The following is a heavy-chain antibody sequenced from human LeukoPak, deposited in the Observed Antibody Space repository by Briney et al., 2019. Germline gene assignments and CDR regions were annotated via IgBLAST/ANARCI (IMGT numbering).Heavy chain of an antibody. CDR3: ARTTTYYYGSGSS. Sequence: SETLSLTCAVYGGSFSGYYWSWIRQPPGKGLEWIGEINHSGSTNYNPSLKSRVTISVDTSKNQFSLKLSSVTAADTAVYYCARTTTYYYGSGSSWGQGTLVTVSS. V-gene: IGHV4-34*01. CDR1: GGSFSGYY. CDR2: INHSGST. J-gene: IGHJ5*02. D-gene: IGHD3-10*01.